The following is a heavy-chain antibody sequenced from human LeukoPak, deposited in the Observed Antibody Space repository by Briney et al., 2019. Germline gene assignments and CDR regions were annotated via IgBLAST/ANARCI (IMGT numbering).Heavy chain of an antibody. J-gene: IGHJ4*02. CDR3: ARPSAVAGTPFY. D-gene: IGHD6-19*01. V-gene: IGHV3-30-3*01. CDR2: ISYDGSNK. CDR1: GFTFSSYA. Sequence: GGSLRLSCAASGFTFSSYATHWVRQAPGKGLEWVAVISYDGSNKYYADSVKGRFTISRDNSKNTLYLQMNSLRAEDTAVYYCARPSAVAGTPFYWGQGTLVTVSS.